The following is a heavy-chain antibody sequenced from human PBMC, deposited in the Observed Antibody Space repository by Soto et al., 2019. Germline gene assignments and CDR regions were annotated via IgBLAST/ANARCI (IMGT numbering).Heavy chain of an antibody. J-gene: IGHJ6*02. CDR2: ISYDGSDK. V-gene: IGHV3-30*18. CDR3: AKAHRSYGSGSYYGYYGMDV. Sequence: QVQLVESGGGVVQPGRSLRLSCAASGFTFSSYGMHWVRQAPGKGLEWVAVISYDGSDKYYVDSVTGRFTISRDNSKNTLYLQMNSLRAEDTVVYYCAKAHRSYGSGSYYGYYGMDVWGQGTTVTVSS. CDR1: GFTFSSYG. D-gene: IGHD3-10*01.